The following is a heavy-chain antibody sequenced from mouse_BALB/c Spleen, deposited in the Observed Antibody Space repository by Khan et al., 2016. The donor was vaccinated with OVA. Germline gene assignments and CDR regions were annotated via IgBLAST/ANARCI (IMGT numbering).Heavy chain of an antibody. CDR3: AGLEDM. CDR1: GLSLPSYV. J-gene: IGHJ2*01. V-gene: IGHV2-9*02. CDR2: IWAVGST. Sequence: QVQLKQPGPGLVAPSQSLSITCTVPGLSLPSYVVHWARHPPGTGLAWLGVIWAVGSTNYISALMSRLSISKDHSKSQVLLNMSSRQTYDTAMYYYAGLEDMWGQGTTLTVSS.